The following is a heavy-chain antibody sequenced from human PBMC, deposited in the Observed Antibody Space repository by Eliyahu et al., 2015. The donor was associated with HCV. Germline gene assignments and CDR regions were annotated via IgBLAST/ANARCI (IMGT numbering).Heavy chain of an antibody. J-gene: IGHJ4*02. CDR1: GFTFSSYS. Sequence: EVQLVESGGGLVKPGGSLRLSCVASGFTFSSYSMNWVRQAPGKGLEWVSSISSSSSYIFYADSLKGRFTISRDNAKNSLYLQMNSLTAEDTAVYYCARDQGGGSPYYFDYWGQGTLVTVSS. D-gene: IGHD3-16*01. V-gene: IGHV3-21*01. CDR2: ISSSSSYI. CDR3: ARDQGGGSPYYFDY.